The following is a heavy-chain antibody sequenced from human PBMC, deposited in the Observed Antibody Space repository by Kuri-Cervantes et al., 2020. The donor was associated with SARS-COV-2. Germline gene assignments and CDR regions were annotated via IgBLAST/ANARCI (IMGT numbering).Heavy chain of an antibody. CDR3: ARRAYGEQVDYYYMDV. CDR2: IYPGDSDT. Sequence: GESPKISRKGSGYSFTNYWIAWVRQMPGKGLEWMGIIYPGDSDTKYSPSFQGQVTISADKSLSTAFLQWSSLKASDTAMYYCARRAYGEQVDYYYMDVWGKGTTVTVSS. CDR1: GYSFTNYW. J-gene: IGHJ6*03. D-gene: IGHD4-17*01. V-gene: IGHV5-51*01.